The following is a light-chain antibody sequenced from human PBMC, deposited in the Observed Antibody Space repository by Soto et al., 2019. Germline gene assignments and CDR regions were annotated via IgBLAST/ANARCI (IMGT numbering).Light chain of an antibody. CDR2: EVA. V-gene: IGLV2-14*01. Sequence: QSALTQPASVSGSPGQSITISCSGSGSDIGTYNFVSWYQHHPGRAPKLIISEVANRPSGVSDRFSGSKSGSLASLTISGLQADDDAVYYCSSYTNTGTLVVFGVGTQLTVL. CDR3: SSYTNTGTLVV. J-gene: IGLJ3*02. CDR1: GSDIGTYNF.